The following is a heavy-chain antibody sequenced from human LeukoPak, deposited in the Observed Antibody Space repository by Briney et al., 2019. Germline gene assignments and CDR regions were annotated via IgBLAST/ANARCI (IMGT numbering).Heavy chain of an antibody. CDR3: ARGEWLVLGDH. Sequence: ASVKVSCKASGYNFNAYYMHWVRQAPGQGLEWMGWINPNSGGTNYAQKFQCRVTLTRDTSINTVYMEVNRLTSDDTVVYYCARGEWLVLGDHWGQGTPVTVSS. V-gene: IGHV1-2*02. CDR2: INPNSGGT. CDR1: GYNFNAYY. D-gene: IGHD3-3*01. J-gene: IGHJ4*02.